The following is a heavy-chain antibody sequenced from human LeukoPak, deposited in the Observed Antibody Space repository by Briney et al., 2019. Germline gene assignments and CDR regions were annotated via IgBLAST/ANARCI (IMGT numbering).Heavy chain of an antibody. CDR2: INHSGST. J-gene: IGHJ5*02. Sequence: SETLSLTCAVYGGSLSGYYWSWIRQPPGKGLEWIGEINHSGSTNYNPSLKSRVSISVDTSKNQFSLKLSSVTAADTAVYYCARGWNWFDPWGQGTLVTVSS. V-gene: IGHV4-34*01. CDR3: ARGWNWFDP. CDR1: GGSLSGYY.